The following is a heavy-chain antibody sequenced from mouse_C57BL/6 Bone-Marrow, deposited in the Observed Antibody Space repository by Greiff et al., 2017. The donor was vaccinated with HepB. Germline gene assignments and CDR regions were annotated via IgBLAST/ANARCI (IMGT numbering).Heavy chain of an antibody. CDR2: IDPETGGT. Sequence: QVQLKESGAELVRPGASVTLSCKASGYTFTDYEMHWVKQTPVHGLEWIGAIDPETGGTAYNQKFKGKAILTADKSSSTAYMELRSLTSEDSAVYYCTSPYYGSSPFAYWGQGTLVTVSA. CDR3: TSPYYGSSPFAY. V-gene: IGHV1-15*01. D-gene: IGHD1-1*01. J-gene: IGHJ3*01. CDR1: GYTFTDYE.